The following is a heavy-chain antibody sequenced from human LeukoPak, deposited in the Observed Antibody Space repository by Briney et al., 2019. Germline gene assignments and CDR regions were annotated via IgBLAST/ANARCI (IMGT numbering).Heavy chain of an antibody. D-gene: IGHD3-10*01. CDR1: STSISGNY. CDR3: ARKSVSGSYPDY. J-gene: IGHJ4*02. V-gene: IGHV4-59*01. Sequence: SETLSLTCTVSSTSISGNYWTWIRQPPGKGLEWIGYIHYTGTTNYNPSLKSRVTLSVDTSKNQFSLKLSSVTAADTAVYYCARKSVSGSYPDYWGQGTLVTVSS. CDR2: IHYTGTT.